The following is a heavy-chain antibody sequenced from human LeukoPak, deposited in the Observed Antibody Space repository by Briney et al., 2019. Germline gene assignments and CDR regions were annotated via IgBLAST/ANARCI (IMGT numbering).Heavy chain of an antibody. CDR2: INHSGST. D-gene: IGHD3-3*01. V-gene: IGHV4-34*01. CDR1: GGSFSGYY. Sequence: SETLSLTCAVYGGSFSGYYWSWIRQPPGKGLEWIGEINHSGSTNYNPSLKSRVTISIDTSKNQFSLKLTSLNAADTAVYYCAREGPIQFLEQIDFWGQGSLVTVSS. CDR3: AREGPIQFLEQIDF. J-gene: IGHJ4*02.